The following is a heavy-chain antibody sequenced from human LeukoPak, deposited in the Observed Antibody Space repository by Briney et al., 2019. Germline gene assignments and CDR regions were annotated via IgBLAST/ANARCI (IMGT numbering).Heavy chain of an antibody. V-gene: IGHV1-46*01. D-gene: IGHD3-10*01. J-gene: IGHJ4*02. CDR3: ATAVITMVRGVLGDY. CDR1: GYTFTSYY. CDR2: VNPSGGST. Sequence: ASVKVSCKASGYTFTSYYMHWVRQAPGQGLEWMGIVNPSGGSTSYAQKFQGRVTMTEDTSTDTAYMELSSLRSEDTAVYYCATAVITMVRGVLGDYWGQGTLVTVSS.